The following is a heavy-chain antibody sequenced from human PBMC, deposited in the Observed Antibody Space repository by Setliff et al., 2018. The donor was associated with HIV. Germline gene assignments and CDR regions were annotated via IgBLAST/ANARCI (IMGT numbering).Heavy chain of an antibody. V-gene: IGHV4-31*03. Sequence: SESLSLTCSVSGGSITNGGYYWSWIRQHPGKGLEWIGYIYNSGSTYHNPSLKSRLTLSLDMSKNQFSLQLTSVTAADTAVYYCAALTTGYYFDYWGQGTVVTVSS. J-gene: IGHJ4*02. D-gene: IGHD2-15*01. CDR3: AALTTGYYFDY. CDR2: IYNSGST. CDR1: GGSITNGGYY.